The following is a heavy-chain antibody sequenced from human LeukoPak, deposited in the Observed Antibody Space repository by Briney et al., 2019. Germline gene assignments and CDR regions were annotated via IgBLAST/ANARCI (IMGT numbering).Heavy chain of an antibody. D-gene: IGHD3-16*01. J-gene: IGHJ6*02. CDR3: ARGGGLDV. Sequence: GGSLKLSCQASGFTFISYWINWAGKAPGKGLEWVASINHNGNVNYYVDSVKGRFTISRDNAKNSLYLQMSNLRAEDTAVYFCARGGGLDVWGQGATVTVSS. CDR2: INHNGNVN. CDR1: GFTFISYW. V-gene: IGHV3-7*03.